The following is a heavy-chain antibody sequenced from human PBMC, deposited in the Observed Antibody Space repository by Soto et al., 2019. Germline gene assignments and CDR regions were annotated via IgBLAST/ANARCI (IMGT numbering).Heavy chain of an antibody. CDR3: ASRVKRYCSGGSCHSTYAFDI. Sequence: PSETLSLTCTVSGGSISSGGYYWSWIRQHPGKGLEWIGYIYYSGSTYYNPSLKSRVTISVDTSKNQFSLKPSSVTAADTAVYYCASRVKRYCSGGSCHSTYAFDIWGQGTMVTVSS. V-gene: IGHV4-31*02. D-gene: IGHD2-15*01. CDR2: IYYSGST. CDR1: GGSISSGGYY. J-gene: IGHJ3*02.